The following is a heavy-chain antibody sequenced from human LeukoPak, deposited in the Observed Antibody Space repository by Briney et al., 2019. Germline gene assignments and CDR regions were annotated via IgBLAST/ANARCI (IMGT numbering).Heavy chain of an antibody. D-gene: IGHD3-3*01. V-gene: IGHV4-39*01. J-gene: IGHJ4*02. CDR3: ARQDNFPYDFWSGYAILFDY. CDR1: GGSISSSSYY. CDR2: IYCSGST. Sequence: PSETLSLTCTVSGGSISSSSYYWGWIRQPPGKGLEWIGSIYCSGSTYYNPSLKSRVTISVDTSKNQFSLKLSSVTAADTAVYYCARQDNFPYDFWSGYAILFDYWGQGTLVTVSS.